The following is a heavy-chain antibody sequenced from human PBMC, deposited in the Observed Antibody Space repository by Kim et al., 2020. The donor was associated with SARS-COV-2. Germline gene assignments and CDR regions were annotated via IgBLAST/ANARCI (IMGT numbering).Heavy chain of an antibody. D-gene: IGHD2-15*01. J-gene: IGHJ5*02. CDR1: GFTFSSYA. CDR3: ARESGYCSGGSCYRGDNWFDP. V-gene: IGHV3-30*04. Sequence: GGSLRLSCVASGFTFSSYAMHWVRQAPGKGLEWVAVISYDGSNKNYADSVKGRFTISRDNSKNTLYLQMNSLRAEDTAVYYCARESGYCSGGSCYRGDNWFDPWGQGILVTVSS. CDR2: ISYDGSNK.